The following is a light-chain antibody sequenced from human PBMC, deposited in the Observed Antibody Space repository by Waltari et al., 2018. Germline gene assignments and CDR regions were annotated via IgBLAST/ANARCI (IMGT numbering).Light chain of an antibody. CDR2: GAS. J-gene: IGKJ1*01. CDR1: QVVSSNF. V-gene: IGKV3-20*01. Sequence: EIVLTQSPGTLSLSPGETAALSCRASQVVSSNFLAWYQQKPGQAPRLLIFGASNRATGIPDRFSGSGSGTDFTLTVSRLEPEDFAVYYCQQYGSSPQAFGQGTKVEI. CDR3: QQYGSSPQA.